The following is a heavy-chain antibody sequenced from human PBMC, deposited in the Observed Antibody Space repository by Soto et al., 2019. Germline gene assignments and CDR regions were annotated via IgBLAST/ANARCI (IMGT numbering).Heavy chain of an antibody. V-gene: IGHV4-61*01. Sequence: SETLSLTCTVSGGSVSSGSYYWSWIRQPPGKGLEWIGYIYYSGSTNYNPSLKSRVTISVETSKNQFSLKLSSVTAADTAVYYCARVGNLGYCSSTSCYQHYGMDVWGQGTTVTVSS. CDR1: GGSVSSGSYY. CDR2: IYYSGST. CDR3: ARVGNLGYCSSTSCYQHYGMDV. D-gene: IGHD2-2*01. J-gene: IGHJ6*02.